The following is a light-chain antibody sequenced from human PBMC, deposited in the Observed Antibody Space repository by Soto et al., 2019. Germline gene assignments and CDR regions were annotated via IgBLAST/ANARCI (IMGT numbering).Light chain of an antibody. CDR2: DAS. V-gene: IGKV1-5*01. CDR3: QQYNSYSGT. CDR1: QSISSW. Sequence: DIQMTQSPSTLSESVGDRVTITCRASQSISSWLAWYQQKPGKAPKLLIYDASSLESGVPSRFSGSGSGTEFTLTISSLQPDEFATYYCQQYNSYSGTFGQGTKVEIK. J-gene: IGKJ1*01.